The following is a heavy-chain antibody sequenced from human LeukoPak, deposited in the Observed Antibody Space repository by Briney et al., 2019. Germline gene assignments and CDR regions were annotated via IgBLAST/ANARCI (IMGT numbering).Heavy chain of an antibody. CDR1: GFNFISYG. CDR3: VRDKYDSNRSPSDI. J-gene: IGHJ3*02. Sequence: GGSLRLSCEVSGFNFISYGMSWVRQAPGKGLEWVALISGSGTRTNYAGSVKGRFTISRDNSKNTVYLQMDSLGAEDTAVYYCVRDKYDSNRSPSDIWGQGTKVTVSS. D-gene: IGHD3-22*01. V-gene: IGHV3-23*01. CDR2: ISGSGTRT.